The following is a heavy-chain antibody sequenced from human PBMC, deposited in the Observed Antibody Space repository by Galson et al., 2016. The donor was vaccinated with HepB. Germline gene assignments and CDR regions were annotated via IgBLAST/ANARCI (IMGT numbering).Heavy chain of an antibody. V-gene: IGHV4-30-2*01. CDR3: ARVHASSWYYYYDLDV. CDR1: GDSISTGGYS. Sequence: TLSLTCAVSGDSISTGGYSWTWIRQPPGKGLEWIGYIYPSGSTYYNPSLESRVTMSVDRSKNQFSLNLTSVTAADTAVYYCARVHASSWYYYYDLDVWGQGTTVTVSS. D-gene: IGHD6-13*01. J-gene: IGHJ6*02. CDR2: IYPSGST.